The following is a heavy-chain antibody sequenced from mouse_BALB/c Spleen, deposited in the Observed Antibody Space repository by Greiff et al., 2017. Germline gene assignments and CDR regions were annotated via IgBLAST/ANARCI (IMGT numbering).Heavy chain of an antibody. CDR3: AREDYGPYYAMDY. Sequence: EVQLVESGPGLVKPSQSLSLTCTVTGYSITSDYAWNWIRQFPGNKLEWMGYISYSGSTSYNPSLKSRISITRDTSKNQFFLQLNSVTTEDTATYYCAREDYGPYYAMDYWGQGTSVTVSS. CDR1: GYSITSDYA. J-gene: IGHJ4*01. D-gene: IGHD1-1*02. CDR2: ISYSGST. V-gene: IGHV3-2*02.